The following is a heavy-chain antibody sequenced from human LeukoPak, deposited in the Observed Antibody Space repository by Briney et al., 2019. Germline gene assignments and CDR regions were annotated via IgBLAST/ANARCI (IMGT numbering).Heavy chain of an antibody. CDR1: GGSISSYY. V-gene: IGHV4-59*01. D-gene: IGHD6-13*01. Sequence: SETLSLTCTVSGGSISSYYWSWIRQPPGKGLEWIGYTYYSGSTNYNPSLKSRVTISVDTSKNQFSLKLSSVTAADTAVYYCAREGSSSSWDYWGQGTLVTVSS. CDR2: TYYSGST. CDR3: AREGSSSSWDY. J-gene: IGHJ4*02.